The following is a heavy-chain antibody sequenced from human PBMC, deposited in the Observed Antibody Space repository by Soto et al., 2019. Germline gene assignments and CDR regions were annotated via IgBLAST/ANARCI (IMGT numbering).Heavy chain of an antibody. CDR3: ARGSDYYDSSGYLNWFDP. Sequence: QVQLVQSGAEVKKPGSSVTVSCKASGGTFSSYAISWVRQAPGQGLEWMGGIIPIFGTANYAQKFQVRVTITADKYTSTAYMELSSLRSEDTAVYYCARGSDYYDSSGYLNWFDPWGQGTLVTVSS. J-gene: IGHJ5*02. CDR2: IIPIFGTA. D-gene: IGHD3-22*01. V-gene: IGHV1-69*06. CDR1: GGTFSSYA.